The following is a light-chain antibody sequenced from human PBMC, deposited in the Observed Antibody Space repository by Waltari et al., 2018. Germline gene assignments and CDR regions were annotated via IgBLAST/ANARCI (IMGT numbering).Light chain of an antibody. CDR2: DAS. CDR1: HNISNY. Sequence: DIQMTQSPSSLSASVGDRVTITCQASHNISNYLNWYQQKPGKAPKLLIYDASNLETGVPSRLSGSGSGTDFSFTISSLQPEDIATYYCQQFDNLVYTFGQGTKLEIK. CDR3: QQFDNLVYT. V-gene: IGKV1-33*01. J-gene: IGKJ2*01.